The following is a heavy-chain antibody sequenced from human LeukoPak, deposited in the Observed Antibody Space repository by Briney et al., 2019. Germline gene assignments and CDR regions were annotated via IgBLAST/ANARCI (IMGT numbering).Heavy chain of an antibody. CDR2: ISSGGTYI. Sequence: GGSLRLSCAASGFTFSSYAMSWVRQAPGKGLEWVSSISSGGTYIYYADSVKGRFIISRDNARNSLYLQMNSLRADDTAVYYCARDPDNWSFPWGQGTLVTVSS. CDR1: GFTFSSYA. D-gene: IGHD1-20*01. V-gene: IGHV3-21*01. J-gene: IGHJ5*02. CDR3: ARDPDNWSFP.